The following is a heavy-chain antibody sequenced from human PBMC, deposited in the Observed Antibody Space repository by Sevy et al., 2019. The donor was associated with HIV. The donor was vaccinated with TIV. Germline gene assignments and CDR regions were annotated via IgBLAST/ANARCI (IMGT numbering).Heavy chain of an antibody. J-gene: IGHJ4*02. CDR1: GFTPSTYG. V-gene: IGHV3-33*01. D-gene: IGHD4-17*01. Sequence: GGCLRLSCAASGFTPSTYGIHCVRQVPGKGLEWVAVIYYDGTNKHYADSVKGRFTISRDSSRNTVFLQMDSLRPEDTGIYYCARDPRLYGDYLLAYFDYWGQGTLVHVSS. CDR3: ARDPRLYGDYLLAYFDY. CDR2: IYYDGTNK.